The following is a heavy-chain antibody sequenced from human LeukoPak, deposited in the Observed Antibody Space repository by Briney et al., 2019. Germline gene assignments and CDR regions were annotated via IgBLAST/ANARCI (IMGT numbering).Heavy chain of an antibody. CDR3: VTSISDSGSYSGEGAFDI. CDR2: ISYDGSNK. J-gene: IGHJ3*02. CDR1: GFTFSSYA. V-gene: IGHV3-30-3*01. D-gene: IGHD1-26*01. Sequence: QPGGSLRLSCAASGFTFSSYAMHWVRQAPGKGLEWVAVISYDGSNKYYADSVKGRFTISRDNSKNTLYLQMNSLRAEDTAVYYCVTSISDSGSYSGEGAFDIWGQGTMVTVSS.